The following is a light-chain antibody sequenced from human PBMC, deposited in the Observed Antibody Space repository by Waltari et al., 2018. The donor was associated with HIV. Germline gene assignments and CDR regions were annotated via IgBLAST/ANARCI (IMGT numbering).Light chain of an antibody. J-gene: IGLJ3*02. CDR3: QVWDTSSDLNWV. Sequence: SYVLTQPPSVSVSPGQTARITCGGNNIERKSVHWYQQKPGQDPVLVGDDDSDGAAGLSERLSGSNSVNTATLTISRVEAGDEADDYCQVWDTSSDLNWVFGGGTKLTVL. CDR2: DDS. CDR1: NIERKS. V-gene: IGLV3-21*02.